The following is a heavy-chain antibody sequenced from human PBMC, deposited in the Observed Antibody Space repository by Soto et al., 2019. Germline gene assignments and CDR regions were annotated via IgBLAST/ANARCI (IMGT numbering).Heavy chain of an antibody. CDR2: TYYSGST. CDR1: GGSMIAYY. V-gene: IGHV4-59*01. D-gene: IGHD6-13*01. Sequence: SETLSLTCTVSGGSMIAYYWNWMRQPPGKGLKWIGYTYYSGSTTYNPSLKSRVTISVDSSKNQFSLKLDSVTPADTAVYYCARVRGTAGKRYFDYWGPGTLVTVSS. J-gene: IGHJ4*02. CDR3: ARVRGTAGKRYFDY.